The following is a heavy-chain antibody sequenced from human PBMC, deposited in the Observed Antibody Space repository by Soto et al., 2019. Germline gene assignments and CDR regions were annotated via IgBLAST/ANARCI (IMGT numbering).Heavy chain of an antibody. CDR2: IDPSDSYT. Sequence: GESLKISCKGSGYSFTSYWISWVRQMPGKGLEWMGRIDPSDSYTNYSPSFQGHVTISADKSISTAYLQWSSLKASDTAMYYCARRDYHGDYMDGMDVWGQGTTVTVSS. J-gene: IGHJ6*02. CDR1: GYSFTSYW. D-gene: IGHD4-17*01. V-gene: IGHV5-10-1*01. CDR3: ARRDYHGDYMDGMDV.